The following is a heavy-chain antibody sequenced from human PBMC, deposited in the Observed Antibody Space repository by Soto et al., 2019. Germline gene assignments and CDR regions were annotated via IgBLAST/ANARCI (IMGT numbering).Heavy chain of an antibody. CDR1: GFTFSSYS. Sequence: GGSLRLSCAASGFTFSSYSMNWVRQAPGKGLEWVSYISSSSSTIYYADSVKGRFTISRDNAKNSLYLQMNNLRDEDTAVYYCARYITIFGVVPGYWGQGTLVTVSS. D-gene: IGHD3-3*01. V-gene: IGHV3-48*02. CDR3: ARYITIFGVVPGY. J-gene: IGHJ4*02. CDR2: ISSSSSTI.